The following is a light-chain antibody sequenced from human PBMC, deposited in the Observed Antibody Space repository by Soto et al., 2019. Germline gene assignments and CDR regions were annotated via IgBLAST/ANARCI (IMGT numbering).Light chain of an antibody. CDR2: DAS. Sequence: EIVLTQSPATLSLSPGERANLSCRASQSVSSYLAWYQQKPGQAPRLLIYDASNRATGIPARFSGSGSGTDFTLTISSLEPEDCAVYYCQQRSNWPPTFGGGTKVEIK. CDR3: QQRSNWPPT. J-gene: IGKJ4*01. CDR1: QSVSSY. V-gene: IGKV3-11*01.